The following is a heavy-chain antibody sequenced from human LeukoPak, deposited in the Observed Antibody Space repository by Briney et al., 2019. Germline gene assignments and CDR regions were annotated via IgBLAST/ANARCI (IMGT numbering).Heavy chain of an antibody. Sequence: GGSLRLSCAASGFTVSSNYMSWVRQAPGKGLEWVSVTYSGGSTYYADSVKGRITISRDNSKNTLYLQMNSLRAEDTAVYYCAKGVGYCSGGSCQQFDYWGQGTLVTVSS. CDR2: TYSGGST. CDR3: AKGVGYCSGGSCQQFDY. J-gene: IGHJ4*02. D-gene: IGHD2-15*01. V-gene: IGHV3-53*01. CDR1: GFTVSSNY.